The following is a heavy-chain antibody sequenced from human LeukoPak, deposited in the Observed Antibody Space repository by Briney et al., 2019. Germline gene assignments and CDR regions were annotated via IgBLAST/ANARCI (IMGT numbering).Heavy chain of an antibody. CDR1: GGSISSYY. V-gene: IGHV4-59*01. Sequence: SETLSLTCTVSGGSISSYYWSWIRQPPGKGLEWIGYIYYSGSTNYNPPLKSRVTISVDTSKNQFSLKLSSVTAADTAVYYCARSIVVVPAAICRFDPWGQGTLVTVSS. D-gene: IGHD2-2*01. CDR3: ARSIVVVPAAICRFDP. CDR2: IYYSGST. J-gene: IGHJ5*02.